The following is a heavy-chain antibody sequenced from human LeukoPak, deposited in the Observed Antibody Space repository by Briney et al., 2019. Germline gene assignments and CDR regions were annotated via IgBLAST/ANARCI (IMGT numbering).Heavy chain of an antibody. CDR1: GFTFRSYA. J-gene: IGHJ4*02. CDR2: ISHDGNNK. Sequence: GGSLTLSCAASGFTFRSYAMHWVRQAPGKGLEWVAVISHDGNNKYYADSVKGRFTISRDNSKNTLDLQMNTLRAEDTAIYYCARCSSTWDYYFDYWGQGTLVTVSS. D-gene: IGHD6-13*01. CDR3: ARCSSTWDYYFDY. V-gene: IGHV3-30-3*01.